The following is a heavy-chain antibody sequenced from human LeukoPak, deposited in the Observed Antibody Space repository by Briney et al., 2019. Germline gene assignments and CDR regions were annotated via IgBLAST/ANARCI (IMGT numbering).Heavy chain of an antibody. V-gene: IGHV3-7*01. D-gene: IGHD3-16*01. Sequence: GGSLRLSCAASGFIFTVHWMSWVRQAPGKGLEWVANIKEDESAKFYADSVRGRFTISRDNAKNSLYLQMNNLRVEDTAVYYCARAVDVADYWGRGTLVTVSS. CDR1: GFIFTVHW. J-gene: IGHJ4*02. CDR3: ARAVDVADY. CDR2: IKEDESAK.